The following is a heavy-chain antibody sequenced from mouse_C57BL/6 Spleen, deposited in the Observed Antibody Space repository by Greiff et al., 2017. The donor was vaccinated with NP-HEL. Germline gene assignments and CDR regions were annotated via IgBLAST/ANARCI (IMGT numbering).Heavy chain of an antibody. CDR2: ISSGGSYT. CDR3: ARQTGTGYYAMDY. V-gene: IGHV5-6*01. Sequence: EVKLQESGGDLVKPGGSLKLSCAASGFTFSSYGMSWVRQTPDKRLAWVATISSGGSYTYYPDSVKGRFTISRDNAKNTLYLQMSSLKSEDTAMYYCARQTGTGYYAMDYWGQGTSVTVSS. CDR1: GFTFSSYG. D-gene: IGHD4-1*01. J-gene: IGHJ4*01.